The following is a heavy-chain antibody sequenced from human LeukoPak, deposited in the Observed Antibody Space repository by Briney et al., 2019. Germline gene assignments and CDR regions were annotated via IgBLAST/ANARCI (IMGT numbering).Heavy chain of an antibody. J-gene: IGHJ6*03. D-gene: IGHD3-10*01. CDR3: AKCLMVRGVMIYYYYYMDV. V-gene: IGHV3-30*02. CDR2: IRYDGSNK. Sequence: PGGSLRLSCAASGFTFSSYGMHWVRQAPGKGLEWVAFIRYDGSNKYYADSVKGRFTISRDNSKNTLYLQMNSLRAEDTAVYYCAKCLMVRGVMIYYYYYMDVWGKGTTVTISS. CDR1: GFTFSSYG.